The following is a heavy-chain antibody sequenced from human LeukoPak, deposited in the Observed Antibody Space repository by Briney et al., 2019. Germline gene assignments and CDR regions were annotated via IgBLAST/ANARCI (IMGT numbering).Heavy chain of an antibody. Sequence: SGTLSLTCAVSGASSSSSNWWSWVRRPPGEGLEWIGEIYHSGSTNYNPSLKSRVTISVDKSENQFSLKLSSVAAADTAVYYCARTGSGWYVDYWGQGTLVTVSS. J-gene: IGHJ4*02. CDR2: IYHSGST. CDR3: ARTGSGWYVDY. D-gene: IGHD6-19*01. CDR1: GASSSSSNW. V-gene: IGHV4-4*02.